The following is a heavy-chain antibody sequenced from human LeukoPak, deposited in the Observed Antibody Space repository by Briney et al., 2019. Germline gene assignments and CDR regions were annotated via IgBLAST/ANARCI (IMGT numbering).Heavy chain of an antibody. V-gene: IGHV1-2*02. J-gene: IGHJ5*02. CDR3: ARGRTYYYDSSPFDP. Sequence: ALVKVSCKASGYTFTGYYMHWVRQAPGQGLEWMGWINPNSGGTNYAQKFQGRVTMTRDTSISTAYMELSRLRSDDTAVYYCARGRTYYYDSSPFDPWGQGTLVTVSS. CDR1: GYTFTGYY. D-gene: IGHD3-22*01. CDR2: INPNSGGT.